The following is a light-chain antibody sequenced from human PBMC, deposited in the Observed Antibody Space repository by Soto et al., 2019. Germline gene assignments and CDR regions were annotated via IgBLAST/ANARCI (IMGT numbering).Light chain of an antibody. CDR2: WAS. J-gene: IGKJ3*01. CDR1: QSVLYSSNNKNY. Sequence: DIVMTQSPDSLAVSLGERATINCKSSQSVLYSSNNKNYLAWYQQKPGQPPKLLIYWASTRESGVPDRFSGSGSGTDFTLTISGLQAEDVAVYYCQQSYSPPGFTFGPGTKVDIK. CDR3: QQSYSPPGFT. V-gene: IGKV4-1*01.